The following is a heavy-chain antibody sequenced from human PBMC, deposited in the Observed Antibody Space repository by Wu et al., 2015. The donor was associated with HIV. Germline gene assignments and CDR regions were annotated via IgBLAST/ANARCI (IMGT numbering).Heavy chain of an antibody. CDR2: INHSGST. J-gene: IGHJ1*01. V-gene: IGHV4-34*01. CDR1: GGSFSGYY. Sequence: VQRTAGGGAGLLKPSETLSLTCAVYGGSFSGYYWSWIRQPPGKGLEWIGEINHSGSTNYNPSLKSRVTISVDTSKNQFSLKLSSVTAADTAVYYCARHSGGWHSGAEYIQHWGQGTLVTVSS. CDR3: ARHSGGWHSGAEYIQH. D-gene: IGHD6-19*01.